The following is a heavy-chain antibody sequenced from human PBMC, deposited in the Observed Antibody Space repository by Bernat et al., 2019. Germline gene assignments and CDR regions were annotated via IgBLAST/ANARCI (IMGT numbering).Heavy chain of an antibody. CDR3: ARDGGWYPATPQFDY. CDR2: ISSSSSYI. D-gene: IGHD6-19*01. Sequence: EEQLVESGGGLVKPGGSLRLSCAASGFTFSSYSMNWVRQAPGKGLEWVSSISSSSSYIYYADSVKGRFTISRDNAKNSLYLQMNSLRAEDTAVYYCARDGGWYPATPQFDYWGQGTLVTVSS. CDR1: GFTFSSYS. J-gene: IGHJ4*02. V-gene: IGHV3-21*01.